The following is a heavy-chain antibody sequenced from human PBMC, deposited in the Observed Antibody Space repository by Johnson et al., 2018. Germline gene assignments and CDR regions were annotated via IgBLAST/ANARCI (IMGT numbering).Heavy chain of an antibody. Sequence: QVQLVQSGGGVVQPGRSLRLSCAASGFIFSSYGMYWVRQAPAKRLEWVASTSFDGRNNYYADSVKGRFTISRDNSKDTLYLQMNSLRTEDTALYYCSKYTNYYFYMDVWGQGTTVTVSS. V-gene: IGHV3-30*18. J-gene: IGHJ6*03. CDR2: TSFDGRNN. CDR1: GFIFSSYG. CDR3: SKYTNYYFYMDV. D-gene: IGHD1-14*01.